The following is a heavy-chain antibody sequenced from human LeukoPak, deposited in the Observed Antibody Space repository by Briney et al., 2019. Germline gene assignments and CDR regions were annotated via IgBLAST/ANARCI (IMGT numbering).Heavy chain of an antibody. CDR2: ISSSSSYI. J-gene: IGHJ4*02. CDR3: VRGSVVSSQIDY. D-gene: IGHD4-23*01. Sequence: PGGSLRLSCAASGFTFSSYSMNWVRQAPGKGLEWVSSISSSSSYIYYADSVKGRFTISRDNAKNSLYLQMNSLRAEDTAVYYCVRGSVVSSQIDYWGQGNLVTVSS. V-gene: IGHV3-21*01. CDR1: GFTFSSYS.